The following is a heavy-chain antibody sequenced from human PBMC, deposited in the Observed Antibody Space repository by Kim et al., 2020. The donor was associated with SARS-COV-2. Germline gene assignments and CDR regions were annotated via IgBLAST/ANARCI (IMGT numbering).Heavy chain of an antibody. V-gene: IGHV1-18*01. J-gene: IGHJ4*02. CDR1: GYIFTSYG. D-gene: IGHD2-15*01. Sequence: ASVKVSCKASGYIFTSYGISWVRQAPGQGLEGMGWISAYNGNTNYAQKLQGRVTMTTDTSTSTAYMELRSLRSDDTAVYYCARDLKRMGRGGSDPLSYWGQGTLVTVSS. CDR3: ARDLKRMGRGGSDPLSY. CDR2: ISAYNGNT.